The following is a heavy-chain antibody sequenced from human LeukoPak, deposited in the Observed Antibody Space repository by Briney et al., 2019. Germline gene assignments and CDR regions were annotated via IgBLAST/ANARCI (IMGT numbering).Heavy chain of an antibody. Sequence: PSETLSLTCTVSGGSISSYYWSWIRQPPGKGLEWIGYIYYSGSTNYNPSLKSRVTISVDTSKNQFSLNLTSVTAADTAVYYCARGYSGSHSWFDYWGQGTLVTVSS. V-gene: IGHV4-59*12. CDR1: GGSISSYY. CDR2: IYYSGST. CDR3: ARGYSGSHSWFDY. D-gene: IGHD1-26*01. J-gene: IGHJ5*01.